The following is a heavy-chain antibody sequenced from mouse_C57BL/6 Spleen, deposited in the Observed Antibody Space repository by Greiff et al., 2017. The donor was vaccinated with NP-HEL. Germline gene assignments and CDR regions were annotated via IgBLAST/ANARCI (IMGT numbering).Heavy chain of an antibody. D-gene: IGHD4-1*02. CDR2: ISSGGSYT. CDR1: GFTFSSYG. CDR3: ARQTPTGTTDY. V-gene: IGHV5-6*01. Sequence: EVQGVESGGDLVKPGGSLKLSCAASGFTFSSYGMSWVRQTPDKRLEWVATISSGGSYTYYPDSVKGRFTISRDNAKNTLYLQMSSLKSEDTAMYYCARQTPTGTTDYWGQGTTLTVSS. J-gene: IGHJ2*01.